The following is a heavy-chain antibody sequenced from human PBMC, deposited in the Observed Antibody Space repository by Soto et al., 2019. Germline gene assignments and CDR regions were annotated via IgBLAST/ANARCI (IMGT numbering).Heavy chain of an antibody. CDR2: IIPIFGTA. Sequence: QVQLVQSGAEVKKPGSSVKVSCKASGGTFSSYAITWVRQAPGQGLEWMGGIIPIFGTANYAQKFQARVTITADESTSTAYMELSSLRSEDTALYYCARDRGPSIGYYPYWFDPWGQGTLVTVSS. CDR1: GGTFSSYA. V-gene: IGHV1-69*12. J-gene: IGHJ5*02. CDR3: ARDRGPSIGYYPYWFDP. D-gene: IGHD3-22*01.